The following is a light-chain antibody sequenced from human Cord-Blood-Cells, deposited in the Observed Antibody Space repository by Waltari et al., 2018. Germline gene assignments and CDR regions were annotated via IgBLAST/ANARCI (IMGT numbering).Light chain of an antibody. CDR1: QSISSW. J-gene: IGKJ1*01. V-gene: IGKV1-5*03. Sequence: DIQMTQSPSTLSASVGDRVTITCRASQSISSWLAWYQQKPGKAPKLLIYKASSLESGVPSRFSGRGSETEFTLTISSLQPDDFATYYCQKYNSYSWTFGQGTKVEIK. CDR2: KAS. CDR3: QKYNSYSWT.